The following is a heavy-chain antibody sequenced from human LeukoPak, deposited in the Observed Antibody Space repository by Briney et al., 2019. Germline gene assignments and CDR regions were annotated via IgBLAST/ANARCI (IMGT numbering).Heavy chain of an antibody. CDR3: ARDGGIYAFDI. CDR1: GFTFSSYW. Sequence: PGGSLRLSCAASGFTFSSYWMHWVRQAPGKRLVWVSRINGDGIITSYADSVKGRFTISRDNAKSTLYLQMNSLGAEDTAVYYCARDGGIYAFDIWGQGTMVTVSS. V-gene: IGHV3-74*01. CDR2: INGDGIIT. J-gene: IGHJ3*02.